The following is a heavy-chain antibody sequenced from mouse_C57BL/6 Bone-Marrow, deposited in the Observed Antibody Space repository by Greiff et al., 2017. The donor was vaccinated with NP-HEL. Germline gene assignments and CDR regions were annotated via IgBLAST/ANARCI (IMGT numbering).Heavy chain of an antibody. CDR3: ARYGGNYPYYYAMDY. D-gene: IGHD2-1*01. J-gene: IGHJ4*01. Sequence: EVKLMESGGGLVQPFRALRPSRAHSLFPFTDYYMSWVLHPPGKALEWLGFIRNKSNLYTTEYSASVKGRFTISRDNSQSILYLQMNALRAEDSATYYCARYGGNYPYYYAMDYWGQGTSVTVSS. CDR1: LFPFTDYY. CDR2: IRNKSNLYTT. V-gene: IGHV7-3*01.